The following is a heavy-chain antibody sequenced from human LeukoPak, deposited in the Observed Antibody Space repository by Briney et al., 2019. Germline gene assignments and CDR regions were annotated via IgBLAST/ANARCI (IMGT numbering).Heavy chain of an antibody. Sequence: GGSLRLSCAASGFTFSNYGMHWVRQAPGKGLEWVAVISYDGSNKYYVDSVKGRFSISRDNSRNTVCLQMNSLRTEDTAVYYCAKDAISGAGYTGGWLWGYLDYWGQGTLVTVSS. V-gene: IGHV3-30*18. D-gene: IGHD6-19*01. CDR3: AKDAISGAGYTGGWLWGYLDY. J-gene: IGHJ4*02. CDR2: ISYDGSNK. CDR1: GFTFSNYG.